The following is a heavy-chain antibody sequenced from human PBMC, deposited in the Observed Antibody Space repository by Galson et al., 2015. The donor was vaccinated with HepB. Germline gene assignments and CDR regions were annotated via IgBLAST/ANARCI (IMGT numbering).Heavy chain of an antibody. CDR2: ISGSGGST. CDR3: VKDELVNYDILTGPPFTTAPSCGMDV. Sequence: SLRLSCAASGFTFSNYAMSWVRQAPGKGLEWVSAISGSGGSTYYADSVKGRFTISRDNSKKTLYVLMNSLRAEDTAIYYCVKDELVNYDILTGPPFTTAPSCGMDVWGQGTTVTVSS. J-gene: IGHJ6*02. CDR1: GFTFSNYA. V-gene: IGHV3-23*01. D-gene: IGHD3-9*01.